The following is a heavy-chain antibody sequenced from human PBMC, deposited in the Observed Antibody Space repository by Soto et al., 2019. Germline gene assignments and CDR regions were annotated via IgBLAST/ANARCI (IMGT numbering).Heavy chain of an antibody. CDR1: GYTFTSYA. J-gene: IGHJ4*02. V-gene: IGHV1-3*01. D-gene: IGHD6-19*01. Sequence: GASVKVSCKASGYTFTSYAMHWVRQAPGQRLEWMGWINAGNGNTKYSQKFQGRVTITRDTSASTAYMELSSLRSEDTAVYYCARDKAYSSGWYDPFDYWGQGTLVTAPQ. CDR3: ARDKAYSSGWYDPFDY. CDR2: INAGNGNT.